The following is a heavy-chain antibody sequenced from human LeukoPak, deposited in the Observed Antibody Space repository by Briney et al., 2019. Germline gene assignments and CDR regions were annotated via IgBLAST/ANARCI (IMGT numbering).Heavy chain of an antibody. Sequence: PGGSLRLSCLASGFTFSSYGMHWVRQAPGKGLEWVAVISYDGSNKYYADSVKGRFTISRDNSKNTLYLQMNSLRAEDTAVYYCAKGRHGSPRQPGDAFDIWGQGTMVTVSS. J-gene: IGHJ3*02. CDR2: ISYDGSNK. CDR1: GFTFSSYG. D-gene: IGHD5-24*01. CDR3: AKGRHGSPRQPGDAFDI. V-gene: IGHV3-30*18.